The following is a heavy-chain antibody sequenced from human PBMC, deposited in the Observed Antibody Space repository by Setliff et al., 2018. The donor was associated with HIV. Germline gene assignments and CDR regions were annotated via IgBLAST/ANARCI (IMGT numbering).Heavy chain of an antibody. CDR2: IYYSGST. D-gene: IGHD1-26*01. Sequence: PSETLSLTCTVSGGPISSHYWSWIRQPPGKGLEWIGSIYYSGSTNYNPSLKSRVTISVDTSKNQFSLKLSSVTAADTAVYYCARGRNSGSYFCYYYYGMDVWGQGTTVTVSS. V-gene: IGHV4-59*11. J-gene: IGHJ6*02. CDR1: GGPISSHY. CDR3: ARGRNSGSYFCYYYYGMDV.